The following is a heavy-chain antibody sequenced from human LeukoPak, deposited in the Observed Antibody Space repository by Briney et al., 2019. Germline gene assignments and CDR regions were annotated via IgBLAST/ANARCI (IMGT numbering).Heavy chain of an antibody. CDR1: GFTFREYY. Sequence: GGSLRLSCAASGFTFREYYMGWIRQAPGRGLEWISYIAATGLSTYYAGSVKGRFTISRDNAKNSLFLYMNFLRADDTAVYYCASSLNTVVISPYYFDLWGQGTLVTVSS. V-gene: IGHV3-11*04. J-gene: IGHJ4*02. CDR3: ASSLNTVVISPYYFDL. CDR2: IAATGLST. D-gene: IGHD2/OR15-2a*01.